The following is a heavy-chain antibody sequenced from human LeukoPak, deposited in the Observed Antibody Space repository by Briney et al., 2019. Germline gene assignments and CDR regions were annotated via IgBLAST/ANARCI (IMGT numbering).Heavy chain of an antibody. CDR1: GIPVSSNY. Sequence: PGGSLRLSCAVSGIPVSSNYMSWVRQAPGKGLEWVSVIYRSGNTYFADSVKGRFTISRDDSKNTLFLQMNSLRAEDSAVYYCETPLWPRGAFDIWGQGTMVTVSS. CDR2: IYRSGNT. J-gene: IGHJ3*02. V-gene: IGHV3-53*01. CDR3: ETPLWPRGAFDI. D-gene: IGHD2/OR15-2a*01.